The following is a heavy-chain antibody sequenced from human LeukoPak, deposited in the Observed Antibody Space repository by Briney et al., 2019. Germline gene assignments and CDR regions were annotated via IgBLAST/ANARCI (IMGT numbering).Heavy chain of an antibody. J-gene: IGHJ5*02. CDR2: MNPNSGNT. CDR1: GYTFTSCD. V-gene: IGHV1-8*01. CDR3: AREGTYYDFWSGYFQHWFDP. D-gene: IGHD3-3*01. Sequence: ASVKVSCKSSGYTFTSCDINWVRQATGQGLEWMGWMNPNSGNTGYAQKFQGRVTMTRNTSISTAYMELSSLRSEDTAVYYCAREGTYYDFWSGYFQHWFDPWRQGTLVTVSS.